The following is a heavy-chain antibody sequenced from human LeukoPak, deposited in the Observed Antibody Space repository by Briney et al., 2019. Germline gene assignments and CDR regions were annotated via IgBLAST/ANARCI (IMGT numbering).Heavy chain of an antibody. D-gene: IGHD6-13*01. J-gene: IGHJ5*02. CDR2: MNSNNGNT. CDR1: GYTFSVYD. Sequence: GASVKVSCKTSGYTFSVYDINWLRQVAGQGLEWMGWMNSNNGNTGYALKFQHRVTMAMNTSIDTAYMELNSLTSEDTAVYYCERRISALGTGFWFDPWGQGTQVTVSS. CDR3: ERRISALGTGFWFDP. V-gene: IGHV1-8*01.